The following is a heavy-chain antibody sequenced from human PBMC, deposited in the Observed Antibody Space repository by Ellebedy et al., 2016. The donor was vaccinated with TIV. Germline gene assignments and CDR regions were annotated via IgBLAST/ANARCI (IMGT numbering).Heavy chain of an antibody. V-gene: IGHV3-53*01. CDR2: ICSDSRI. CDR3: ATRAIDYSNIWYYFDY. Sequence: ESLKISXAASGFTVSRNCMTWARQAAGKGLQWVSVICSDSRIYYADSVKGRFTISRDNSKNTLYLQMNSLRTEDTAVYYCATRAIDYSNIWYYFDYWGQGTLVTVSS. CDR1: GFTVSRNC. J-gene: IGHJ4*02. D-gene: IGHD6-13*01.